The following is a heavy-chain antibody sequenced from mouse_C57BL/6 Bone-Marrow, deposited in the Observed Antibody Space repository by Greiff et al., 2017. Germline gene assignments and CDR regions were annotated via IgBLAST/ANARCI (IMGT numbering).Heavy chain of an antibody. CDR2: ISNGGGST. CDR1: GSTFSNYN. V-gene: IGHV5-12*01. J-gene: IGHJ2*01. CDR3: ARLYYYGSSSYYFDY. Sequence: EVMLVESGGGLVKPGGSLKLSCAASGSTFSNYNMYWVGQTPEKRLEWVAYISNGGGSTYSPDTVKGRFTISRDNAKNTLYLQMSRLKSEDTAMYYCARLYYYGSSSYYFDYWGQGTTLTVSS. D-gene: IGHD1-1*01.